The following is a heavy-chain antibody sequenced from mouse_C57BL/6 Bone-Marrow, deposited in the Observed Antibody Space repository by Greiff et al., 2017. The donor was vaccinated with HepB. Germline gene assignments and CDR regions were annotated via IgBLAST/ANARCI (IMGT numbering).Heavy chain of an antibody. CDR3: AKANWEWYFDV. J-gene: IGHJ1*03. CDR2: INPNNGGT. CDR1: GYTFTDYN. Sequence: EVQLQQSGPELVKPGASVKIPCKASGYTFTDYNIDWVKQSHGKSLEWIGDINPNNGGTIYNQKFKGKATLTVDKSSSTAYMELRSLTSEDTAVYYCAKANWEWYFDVWGTGTTVTVSS. V-gene: IGHV1-18*01. D-gene: IGHD4-1*01.